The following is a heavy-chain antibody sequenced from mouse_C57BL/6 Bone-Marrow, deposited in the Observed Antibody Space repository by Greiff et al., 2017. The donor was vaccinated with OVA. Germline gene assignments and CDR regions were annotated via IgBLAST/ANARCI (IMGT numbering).Heavy chain of an antibody. Sequence: EVMLVESGGGLVQPGGSLKLSCAASGFTFSDYYMYWVRQTPEKRLEWVAYISNGGGSTYYPDTVKGRFTISRDNAKNTLYLQMSRLKSEDTAMYYCARQGQGWYFDVWGTGTTVTVSS. V-gene: IGHV5-12*01. CDR1: GFTFSDYY. CDR3: ARQGQGWYFDV. CDR2: ISNGGGST. D-gene: IGHD3-3*01. J-gene: IGHJ1*03.